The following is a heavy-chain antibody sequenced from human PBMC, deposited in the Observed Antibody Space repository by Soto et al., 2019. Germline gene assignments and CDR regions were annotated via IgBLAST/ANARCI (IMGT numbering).Heavy chain of an antibody. Sequence: GASVKVSCKASGYTFTSYYMHWVRQAPGQGLEWMGIINPSGGSTSYAQKFQGRVTMTRDTSTSTVYMELSSLRSEDTAVYYCAIDGDSRYYYHGMDGWRQGTTVTVSS. CDR1: GYTFTSYY. V-gene: IGHV1-46*01. D-gene: IGHD2-21*01. CDR2: INPSGGST. J-gene: IGHJ6*02. CDR3: AIDGDSRYYYHGMDG.